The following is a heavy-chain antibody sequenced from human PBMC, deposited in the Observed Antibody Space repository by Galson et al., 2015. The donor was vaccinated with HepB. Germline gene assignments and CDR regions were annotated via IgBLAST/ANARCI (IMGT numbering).Heavy chain of an antibody. CDR2: IYPGGST. D-gene: IGHD6-19*01. Sequence: LRLSCAASGFTVSSNYKTWVRQAPGKGLEWVSSIYPGGSTYADSVQGRFTISIDNSENTLYLQMNSLRAEDTAVYYCATGVYTSGWLDYWGQGTLVTVSS. J-gene: IGHJ4*02. CDR3: ATGVYTSGWLDY. CDR1: GFTVSSNY. V-gene: IGHV3-66*02.